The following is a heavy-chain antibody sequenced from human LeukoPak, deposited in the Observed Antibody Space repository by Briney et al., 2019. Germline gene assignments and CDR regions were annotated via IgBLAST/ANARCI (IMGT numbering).Heavy chain of an antibody. CDR3: ARGVVPPGMDYYHYMDV. V-gene: IGHV4-4*07. CDR1: GDSISSYY. Sequence: SETLSLTCTVSGDSISSYYWTWIRQPAGKGLEWIGRVSPSGNTKYNSSLKGRLSMSVDSSKNQISLKVTSVTAADTAVYYCARGVVPPGMDYYHYMDVWGKGTTVTVSS. J-gene: IGHJ6*03. D-gene: IGHD2-2*01. CDR2: VSPSGNT.